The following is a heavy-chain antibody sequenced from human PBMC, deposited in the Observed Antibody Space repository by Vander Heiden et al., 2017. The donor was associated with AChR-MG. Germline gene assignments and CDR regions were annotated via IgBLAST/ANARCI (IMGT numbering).Heavy chain of an antibody. V-gene: IGHV3-48*03. D-gene: IGHD2-21*01. Sequence: EVQLVESGGGVVQPGGSLRLPFPAPGFTFRSYEMNWVRQAPGEGLEWVSYISGTGYTIYYADAVKGRFTISRDNAKNSLYLQLNSLRAEDTAVYYCARVGRSGDDWGWVDPWGQGTLVTVSS. J-gene: IGHJ5*02. CDR2: ISGTGYTI. CDR1: GFTFRSYE. CDR3: ARVGRSGDDWGWVDP.